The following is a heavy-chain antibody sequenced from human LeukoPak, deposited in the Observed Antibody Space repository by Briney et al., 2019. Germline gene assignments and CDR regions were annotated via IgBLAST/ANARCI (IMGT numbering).Heavy chain of an antibody. CDR3: ARGEYYYGSGTVGVDDY. CDR1: GFTFSSYA. CDR2: ISGSGGST. Sequence: PGGSLRLSCAASGFTFSSYAMSWVRQAPGKGLEWVSAISGSGGSTYYADSVKGRFTISRDSANNTLYLHMNNLRVDDTAVYYCARGEYYYGSGTVGVDDYWGQGTLVTVSS. V-gene: IGHV3-23*01. J-gene: IGHJ4*02. D-gene: IGHD3-10*01.